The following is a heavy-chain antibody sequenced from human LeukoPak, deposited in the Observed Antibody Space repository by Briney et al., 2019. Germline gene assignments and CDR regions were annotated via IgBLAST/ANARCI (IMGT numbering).Heavy chain of an antibody. CDR3: AVQRTLWQQLLDY. CDR2: ISGSGDVT. Sequence: GGSLTLSCAASGFTFSSYEMNWVRQAPGKGLEWVSTISGSGDVTYYADSVKGRFTISRDNAKNTLYLQMNSLRAEDTAVYYCAVQRTLWQQLLDYRGQGTLVTVSS. J-gene: IGHJ4*02. CDR1: GFTFSSYE. V-gene: IGHV3-23*01. D-gene: IGHD6-13*01.